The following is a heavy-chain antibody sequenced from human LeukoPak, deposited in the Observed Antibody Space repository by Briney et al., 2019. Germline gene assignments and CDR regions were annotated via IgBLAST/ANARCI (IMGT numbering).Heavy chain of an antibody. CDR1: GFTFSSYA. J-gene: IGHJ4*02. CDR3: ANDLGWSGGYDILTGYCSPIINDY. D-gene: IGHD3-9*01. V-gene: IGHV3-23*01. Sequence: GGSLRLSCAASGFTFSSYAMSWVRQAPGKGLEWVSAISGSGGSTYYADSVKGRFTISRDNSKNTLYLQMNSLRAEDTAVYYCANDLGWSGGYDILTGYCSPIINDYWGQGTLVTVSS. CDR2: ISGSGGST.